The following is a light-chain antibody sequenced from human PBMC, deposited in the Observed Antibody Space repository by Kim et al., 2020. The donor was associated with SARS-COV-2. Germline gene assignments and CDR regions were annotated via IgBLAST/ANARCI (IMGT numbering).Light chain of an antibody. CDR1: SSDVGGYNF. CDR2: DVI. V-gene: IGLV2-11*01. J-gene: IGLJ2*01. Sequence: QSALTQPRSVSGSPGQSVIISCTGTSSDVGGYNFVSWYQQHPGKAPKLMIYDVIERPSGIPDRFSASKSGNTASLAISGLQAEDEADYYCCSYAGSYTWLFGGGTKLTVL. CDR3: CSYAGSYTWL.